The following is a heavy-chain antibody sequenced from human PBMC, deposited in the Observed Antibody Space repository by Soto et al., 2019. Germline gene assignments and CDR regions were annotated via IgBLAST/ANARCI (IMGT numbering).Heavy chain of an antibody. Sequence: EVQLLESGGDLVQPGGSLRLSCAASGFTFSSYGMSWVRQAPGKGLEWDSAISGSGDFPYYTDSVKGRFIISRDNSNNTLYLQMSSLRAEDTALYYCAKGPYSSAWTPFDYWGQGTLVTVSS. V-gene: IGHV3-23*01. CDR2: ISGSGDFP. J-gene: IGHJ4*02. CDR3: AKGPYSSAWTPFDY. D-gene: IGHD6-19*01. CDR1: GFTFSSYG.